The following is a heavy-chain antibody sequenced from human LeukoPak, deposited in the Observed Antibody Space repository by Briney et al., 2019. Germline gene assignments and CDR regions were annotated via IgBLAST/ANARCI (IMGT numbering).Heavy chain of an antibody. V-gene: IGHV4-30-4*08. CDR1: GDSISSGDYY. CDR2: IYYSGST. J-gene: IGHJ3*02. D-gene: IGHD5-12*01. Sequence: SQTLSLTCTVSGDSISSGDYYWSWIRQPPGKGLEWIGYIYYSGSTYYNPSLKSRVTISVDTSKNQFSLKLSSVTAADTAVYYCAFGVVATPDAFDIWGQGTMVTVSS. CDR3: AFGVVATPDAFDI.